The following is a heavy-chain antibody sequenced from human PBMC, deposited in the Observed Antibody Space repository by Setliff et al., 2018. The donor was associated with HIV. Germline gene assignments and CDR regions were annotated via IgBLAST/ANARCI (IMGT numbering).Heavy chain of an antibody. CDR3: VTGYNSVWYSVF. V-gene: IGHV4-38-2*01. D-gene: IGHD6-13*01. J-gene: IGHJ4*02. Sequence: SETLSLTCAVSGHSICSGYLCGWIRQTPGKGLEWIGNIYQSGNAYYNPSLKSRVTISVDTSRNRFSLKLSSVTAADTAVYYCVTGYNSVWYSVFWGQGILVTVSS. CDR2: IYQSGNA. CDR1: GHSICSGYL.